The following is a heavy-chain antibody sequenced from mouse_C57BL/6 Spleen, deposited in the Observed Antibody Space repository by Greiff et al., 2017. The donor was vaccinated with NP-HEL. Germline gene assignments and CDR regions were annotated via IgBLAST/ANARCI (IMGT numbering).Heavy chain of an antibody. CDR3: ARDYDEGAWFAY. Sequence: DVQLVESGGGLVKPGGSLKLSCAASGFTFSSYAMSWVRQTPEKRLEWVATISDGGSYTYYPDNVKGRFTISRDNAKNNLYLQMSHLKSEDTAMYYCARDYDEGAWFAYWGQGTLVTVSA. J-gene: IGHJ3*01. CDR2: ISDGGSYT. D-gene: IGHD2-12*01. CDR1: GFTFSSYA. V-gene: IGHV5-4*01.